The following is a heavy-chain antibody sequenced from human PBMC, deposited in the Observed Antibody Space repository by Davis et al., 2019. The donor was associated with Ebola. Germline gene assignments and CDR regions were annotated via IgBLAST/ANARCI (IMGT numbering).Heavy chain of an antibody. CDR2: ISYDGSNK. CDR3: ANTIFGA. J-gene: IGHJ5*02. Sequence: PGGSLRLSCAASGFTFSSYAMHWVRQAPGKGLEWVAVISYDGSNKYYADSVKGRFTISRDNSKNTLYLQMNSLRAEDTAVYYCANTIFGAWGQGTLVTVSS. CDR1: GFTFSSYA. V-gene: IGHV3-30-3*01. D-gene: IGHD3-3*01.